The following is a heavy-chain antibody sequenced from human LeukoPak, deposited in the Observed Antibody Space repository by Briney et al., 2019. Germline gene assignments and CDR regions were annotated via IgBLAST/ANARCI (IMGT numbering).Heavy chain of an antibody. CDR2: INPSGGST. V-gene: IGHV1-46*01. J-gene: IGHJ4*02. D-gene: IGHD5-18*01. Sequence: ASVKVSCKASGYTFTSYGISWVRQAPGQGLEWMGIINPSGGSTSYAQKFQGRVTMTRDTSTSTVYMELSSLRSEDTAVYYCARVYSYGSPFDYWGQGTLVTVSS. CDR1: GYTFTSYG. CDR3: ARVYSYGSPFDY.